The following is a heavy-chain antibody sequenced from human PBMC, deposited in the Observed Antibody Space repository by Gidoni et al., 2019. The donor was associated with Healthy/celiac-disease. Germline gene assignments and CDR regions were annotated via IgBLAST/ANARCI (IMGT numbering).Heavy chain of an antibody. CDR2: ISAYNGNT. D-gene: IGHD6-19*01. Sequence: QVQLVQSGDEVKKPAASGKVSCKASAYPFTSYGISWVRQAPGQGLEWMGWISAYNGNTNYAQKLQGRVTMTTDTSTSTAYMELRSLRSDDTAVYYCARVGSSGWYLLCDYWGQGTLVTVSS. CDR3: ARVGSSGWYLLCDY. CDR1: AYPFTSYG. J-gene: IGHJ4*02. V-gene: IGHV1-18*01.